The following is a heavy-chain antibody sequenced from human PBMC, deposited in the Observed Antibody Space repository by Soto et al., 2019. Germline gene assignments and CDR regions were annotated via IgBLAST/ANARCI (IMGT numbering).Heavy chain of an antibody. J-gene: IGHJ4*02. D-gene: IGHD3-3*01. CDR3: AKSTDFWSGYYSIDY. V-gene: IGHV3-23*01. CDR1: GFTFSSYA. Sequence: EVQLLESGGGLVQPGGSLRLSCAASGFTFSSYAMSWVRQAPGKGLEWVSAISGSGGSTYYADSVKGRVTISRDNSKNTLYLQMNRLRAEDTAVYYCAKSTDFWSGYYSIDYWGQGTLVTVSS. CDR2: ISGSGGST.